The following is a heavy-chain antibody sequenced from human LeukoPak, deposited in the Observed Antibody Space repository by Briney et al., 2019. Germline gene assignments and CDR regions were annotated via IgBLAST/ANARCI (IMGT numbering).Heavy chain of an antibody. CDR2: IYTRGST. CDR1: GGSINNYY. D-gene: IGHD2-15*01. V-gene: IGHV4-4*07. CDR3: ARGRYCSADICSGGDAFDI. J-gene: IGHJ3*02. Sequence: SETLSLTCTVYGGSINNYYWSWIRQPAGRGLEWIGRIYTRGSTNYNPSLKSPVTMSVDTSKNQFSRKLSSVTAADTAVYYCARGRYCSADICSGGDAFDIWGQGTMVSVSS.